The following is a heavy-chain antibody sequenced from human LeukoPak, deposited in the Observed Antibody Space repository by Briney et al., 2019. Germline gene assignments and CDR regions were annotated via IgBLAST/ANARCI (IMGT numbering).Heavy chain of an antibody. V-gene: IGHV1-2*02. CDR1: GYTFTGYY. D-gene: IGHD2-2*01. CDR3: ARDHGYCSSTSCYDKRWFDP. J-gene: IGHJ5*02. CDR2: INPNSGGT. Sequence: ASVKISCKASGYTFTGYYMHCVRQAPGQGLEWMGWINPNSGGTNYAQKFQGRVTMTRDTSISTAYMELSRLRSDDTAVYYCARDHGYCSSTSCYDKRWFDPWGQGTLVTVSS.